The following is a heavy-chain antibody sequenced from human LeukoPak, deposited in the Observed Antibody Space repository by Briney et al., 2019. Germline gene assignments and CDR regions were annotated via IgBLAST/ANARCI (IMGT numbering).Heavy chain of an antibody. CDR2: IIEKGNA. Sequence: SETLSLTCALHGGSFSSYSWSWTWIRQTPEKGLEWIGEIIEKGNANYNPSLKSRVTIDLDTSKNQFSLKLTSMTAADTAMYYCARGYYPPRWYFDLWGRGTLVTVSS. CDR1: GGSFSSYS. CDR3: ARGYYPPRWYFDL. D-gene: IGHD3-10*01. V-gene: IGHV4-34*01. J-gene: IGHJ2*01.